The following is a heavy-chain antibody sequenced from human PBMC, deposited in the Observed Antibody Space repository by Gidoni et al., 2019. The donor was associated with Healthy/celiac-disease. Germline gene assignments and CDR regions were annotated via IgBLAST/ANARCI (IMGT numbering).Heavy chain of an antibody. V-gene: IGHV3-23*01. D-gene: IGHD3-10*01. CDR2: ISGSGGST. Sequence: EWVSAISGSGGSTYYADSVKGRFTISRDNSKNTLYLQMNSLRAEDTAVYYCANILPPRLLWFGELSYSPRGMDVWGQGTTVTVSS. J-gene: IGHJ6*02. CDR3: ANILPPRLLWFGELSYSPRGMDV.